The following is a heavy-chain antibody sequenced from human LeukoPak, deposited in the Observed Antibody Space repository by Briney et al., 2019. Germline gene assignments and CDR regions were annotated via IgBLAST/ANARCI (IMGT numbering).Heavy chain of an antibody. J-gene: IGHJ6*03. CDR3: AREEVGYYYYYMDV. CDR1: DGSISRSTYY. CDR2: IYYAGST. V-gene: IGHV4-39*07. Sequence: SETLSLTCTVSDGSISRSTYYWGWIRQPPGKGLEWIGSIYYAGSTYYNPSLKSRVTISVDTSKNQFSLKLSSVTAADTAVYYCAREEVGYYYYYMDVWGKGTPVTISS. D-gene: IGHD1-26*01.